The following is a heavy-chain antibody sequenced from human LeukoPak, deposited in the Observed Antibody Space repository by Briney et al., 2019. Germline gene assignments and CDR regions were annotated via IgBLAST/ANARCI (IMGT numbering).Heavy chain of an antibody. J-gene: IGHJ6*02. Sequence: PSETLSLTCTVSGGSISSYYWSWIWQPPGKGLEWIGYIYYSGSTNYNPSLKSRVTISVDTSKNQFSLKLSSVTAADTAVYYCARASKLDYAYSSGWGYYYYYGMDVWGQGTTVTVSS. CDR3: ARASKLDYAYSSGWGYYYYYGMDV. CDR1: GGSISSYY. V-gene: IGHV4-59*01. D-gene: IGHD6-19*01. CDR2: IYYSGST.